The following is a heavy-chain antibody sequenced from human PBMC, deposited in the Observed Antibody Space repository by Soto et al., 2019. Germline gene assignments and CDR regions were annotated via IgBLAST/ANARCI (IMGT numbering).Heavy chain of an antibody. Sequence: SLRLSCAASGFTFSSYAMMWVRQAPEKGLEWVSGISGSGDRTYYADSVKGRFTISRDNSKNTLYLQMNSLRPGDTAVYYCARAWDYSIHRGLSSFDIWGQGTMVTVSS. CDR2: ISGSGDRT. J-gene: IGHJ3*02. D-gene: IGHD4-4*01. V-gene: IGHV3-23*01. CDR1: GFTFSSYA. CDR3: ARAWDYSIHRGLSSFDI.